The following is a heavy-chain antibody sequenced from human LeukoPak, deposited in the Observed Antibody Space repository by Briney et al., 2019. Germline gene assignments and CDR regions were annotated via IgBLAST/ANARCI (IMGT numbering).Heavy chain of an antibody. D-gene: IGHD6-13*01. CDR3: AKSPISSWYWFDP. CDR1: GITFSGSG. J-gene: IGHJ5*02. CDR2: ISGSGGST. V-gene: IGHV3-23*01. Sequence: AGGSLRLSCAASGITFSGSGMSWVRQAPGKGLEWVSAISGSGGSTYYADSVKGRFTISRDNSKNTLYLQMNSLRAEDTAVYYCAKSPISSWYWFDPWGQGTLVTVSS.